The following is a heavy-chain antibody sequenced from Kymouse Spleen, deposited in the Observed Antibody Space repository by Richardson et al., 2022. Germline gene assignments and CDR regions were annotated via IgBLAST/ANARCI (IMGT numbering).Heavy chain of an antibody. D-gene: IGHD6-6*01. CDR2: ISWNSGSI. CDR1: GFTFDDYA. J-gene: IGHJ4*02. CDR3: RAARPGVFDY. V-gene: IGHV3-9*01. Sequence: EVQLVESGGGLVQPGRSLRLSCAASGFTFDDYAMHWVRQAPGKGLEWVSGISWNSGSIGYADSVKGRFTISRDNAKNSLYLQMNSLRAEDTALYYCRAARPGVFDYWGQGTLVTVSS.